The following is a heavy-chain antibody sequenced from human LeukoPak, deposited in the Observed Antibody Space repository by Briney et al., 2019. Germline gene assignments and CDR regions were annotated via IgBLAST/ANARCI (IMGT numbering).Heavy chain of an antibody. V-gene: IGHV4-34*10. CDR3: ARHLITMVRGVIYAFDI. CDR1: GGPFRGFF. J-gene: IGHJ3*02. D-gene: IGHD3-10*01. Sequence: SETLSLTCAVYGGPFRGFFWSWIRQAPGKGLEWIGEISHSGSSNYNPSLKSRITISVDTSKSQFSLRLTSVTAADTAVYYCARHLITMVRGVIYAFDIWGQGTMVTVSS. CDR2: ISHSGSS.